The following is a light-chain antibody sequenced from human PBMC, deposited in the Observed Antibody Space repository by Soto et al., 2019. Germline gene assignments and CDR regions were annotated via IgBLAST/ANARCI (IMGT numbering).Light chain of an antibody. CDR3: QQYYTTPYT. CDR1: QTLLYSSNNKNY. CDR2: WAS. J-gene: IGKJ2*01. Sequence: DIVMTQSPDSLAVSLGESATFNCKSSQTLLYSSNNKNYLAWYQQKPGQPPKVIIYWASTRNSGVPDRFSGSGSGTDFSLTISSLQAEDVAVYYCQQYYTTPYTFXQGTKVDIK. V-gene: IGKV4-1*01.